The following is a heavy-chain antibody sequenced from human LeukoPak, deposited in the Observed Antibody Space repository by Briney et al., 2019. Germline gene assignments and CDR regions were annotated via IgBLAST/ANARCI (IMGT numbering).Heavy chain of an antibody. D-gene: IGHD6-6*01. V-gene: IGHV4-4*09. CDR1: GGSISTYH. Sequence: SATLSLTCTVSGGSISTYHWRWIRRPPGKGLEWIAYIHASGPTNYNPSLKSRITISVDTSKNQFSLKLSSVTAADTAVYYCARHDAGIAARPFDNWGQGTLVTVSS. CDR3: ARHDAGIAARPFDN. CDR2: IHASGPT. J-gene: IGHJ4*02.